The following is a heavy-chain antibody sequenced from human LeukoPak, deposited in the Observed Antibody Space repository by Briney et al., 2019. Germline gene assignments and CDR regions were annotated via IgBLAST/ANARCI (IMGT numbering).Heavy chain of an antibody. D-gene: IGHD3-16*01. Sequence: PGGSLRLSCAASEFTFDNYAMSWVRQAPGKGLEWVSVISGSGYYSYYADSVKGRLTISRDNSKRTVYLQLNNLRAEDTAVYYCAKVDPNYGSLPFDYWGRGTLVTVSS. J-gene: IGHJ4*02. CDR2: ISGSGYYS. CDR3: AKVDPNYGSLPFDY. CDR1: EFTFDNYA. V-gene: IGHV3-23*01.